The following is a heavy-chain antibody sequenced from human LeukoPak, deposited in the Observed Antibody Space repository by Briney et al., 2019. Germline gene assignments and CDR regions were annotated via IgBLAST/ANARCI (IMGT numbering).Heavy chain of an antibody. D-gene: IGHD4-17*01. Sequence: ASVKVSCKTSGYTFTGYFMHWVRQAPGQGLEWMGWINPNSGGTNYAQKFQGRVTMTRDTSISTAYMALTRLRSDDTAMYYCSREGDYGDYGRLWYFDLWGRGTLVTVSS. J-gene: IGHJ2*01. CDR3: SREGDYGDYGRLWYFDL. V-gene: IGHV1-2*02. CDR1: GYTFTGYF. CDR2: INPNSGGT.